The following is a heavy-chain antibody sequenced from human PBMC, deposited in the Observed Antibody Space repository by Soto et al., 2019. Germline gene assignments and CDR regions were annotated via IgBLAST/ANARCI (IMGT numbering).Heavy chain of an antibody. CDR1: GFTVNSNY. D-gene: IGHD1-26*01. Sequence: EVQVLATGGGLIQPGGSLRLSCAASGFTVNSNYMSWVRQAPGEGLQWVSITNTGGTTYYADSVKGRFTVSRDNSKNTLYLHRNSLRAEDTAGYYCATGDVFILAVWGQGTTVSVSS. V-gene: IGHV3-53*02. J-gene: IGHJ6*02. CDR2: TNTGGTT. CDR3: ATGDVFILAV.